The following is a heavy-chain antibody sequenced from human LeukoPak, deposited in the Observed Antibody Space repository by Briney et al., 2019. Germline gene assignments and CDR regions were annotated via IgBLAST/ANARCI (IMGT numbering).Heavy chain of an antibody. CDR2: ISASGGST. J-gene: IGHJ6*02. CDR1: GFTFSSFA. V-gene: IGHV3-23*01. D-gene: IGHD3-3*01. Sequence: PGGSLRLSCAASGFTFSSFAMSWVRQAPGKGLEWVSGISASGGSTYYADSVKGRFTISRDNSKNTLYLQMNSLRAEDTAVYYCAKVDSIFGVAPYGMDVWGQGTTVTVSS. CDR3: AKVDSIFGVAPYGMDV.